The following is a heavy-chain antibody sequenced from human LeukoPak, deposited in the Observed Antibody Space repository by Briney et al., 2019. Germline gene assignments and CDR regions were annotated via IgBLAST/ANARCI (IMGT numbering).Heavy chain of an antibody. J-gene: IGHJ5*02. Sequence: SVKVSCKASGGTFSSYAISWVRQAPGQGLEWMGGIIPIFGTANYARKFQGRVTITADKSTSTAYMELSSLRSEDTAVYYCARNYDFWSGYYRHNWFDPWGQGTLVTVSS. CDR3: ARNYDFWSGYYRHNWFDP. V-gene: IGHV1-69*06. CDR1: GGTFSSYA. D-gene: IGHD3-3*01. CDR2: IIPIFGTA.